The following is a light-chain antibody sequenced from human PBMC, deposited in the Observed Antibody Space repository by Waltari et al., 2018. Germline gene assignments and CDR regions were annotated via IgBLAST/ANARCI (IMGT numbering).Light chain of an antibody. V-gene: IGKV1-5*03. J-gene: IGKJ1*01. CDR1: QSISSW. CDR3: QQYNSYWT. Sequence: DIQMTQSPSTLSASVGDRVTIPCRASQSISSWLAWYQQKPWKAPKLLIYKASSLESGVPSRFSGSGSGTEFTLTISSLQPDDFATYYCQQYNSYWTFGQGTKVEIK. CDR2: KAS.